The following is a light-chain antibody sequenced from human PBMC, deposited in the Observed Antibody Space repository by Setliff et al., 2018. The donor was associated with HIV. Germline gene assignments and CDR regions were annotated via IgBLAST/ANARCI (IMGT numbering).Light chain of an antibody. CDR3: CSYGSGDIWV. CDR2: EVD. J-gene: IGLJ3*02. V-gene: IGLV2-23*02. CDR1: RSDVGNTLS. Sequence: QSALTQPASVSGSPGQSINISCTGSRSDVGNTLSVSWYQQNVGEVPKLLIYEVDRRPSGISHRFTGSKSANTASLTISGLQVEDEADYYCCSYGSGDIWVFGGGTKGTVL.